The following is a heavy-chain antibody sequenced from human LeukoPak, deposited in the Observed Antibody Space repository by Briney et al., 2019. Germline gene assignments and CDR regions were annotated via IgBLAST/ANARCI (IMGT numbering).Heavy chain of an antibody. CDR1: GYSISSGYY. Sequence: SETLSLTCTVSGYSISSGYYWGWIRQPPGKGLEWIGSIYHSGSTNNNPSLKSRVTISVDTSKKQFSLKLSSVTAADTAVYYCARETPYGSGSYPLDYWGQGILVTVSS. V-gene: IGHV4-38-2*02. CDR2: IYHSGST. D-gene: IGHD3-10*01. J-gene: IGHJ4*02. CDR3: ARETPYGSGSYPLDY.